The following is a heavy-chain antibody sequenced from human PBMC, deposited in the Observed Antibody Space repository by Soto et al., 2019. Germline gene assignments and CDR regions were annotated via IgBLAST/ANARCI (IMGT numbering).Heavy chain of an antibody. J-gene: IGHJ5*02. CDR3: ERGGYSYGYGGGWFDP. V-gene: IGHV1-3*01. CDR2: INAGNGNT. CDR1: GYTFTSYA. D-gene: IGHD5-18*01. Sequence: QVQLVQSGAEVKKPGASVKVSCKASGYTFTSYAMHWVRQAPGQRLEWMGWINAGNGNTKYSQKFQGRVTITRDTSASTAYMELSSLRSEDTAVYYCERGGYSYGYGGGWFDPWGQGTLVTVSS.